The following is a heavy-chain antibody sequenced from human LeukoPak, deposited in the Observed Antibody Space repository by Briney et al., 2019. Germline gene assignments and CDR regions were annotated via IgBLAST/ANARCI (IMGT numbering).Heavy chain of an antibody. J-gene: IGHJ4*02. Sequence: SETLSLTCTVSGGSISSCYWSWIRQPAGKGLEWIGRIYTSGSTNYHPSLKSRVTMSVDTSKNQFSLKLSSVTAADTAVYYCARDGYYYDSSGYYEKMYYFDYWGQGTLVTVSS. CDR2: IYTSGST. V-gene: IGHV4-4*07. D-gene: IGHD3-22*01. CDR3: ARDGYYYDSSGYYEKMYYFDY. CDR1: GGSISSCY.